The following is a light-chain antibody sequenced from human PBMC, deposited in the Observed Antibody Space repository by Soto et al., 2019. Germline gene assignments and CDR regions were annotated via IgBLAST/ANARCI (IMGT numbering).Light chain of an antibody. CDR3: QQRNNWWT. J-gene: IGKJ1*01. CDR2: DAS. Sequence: ETVLTQSPATLSLSPGERATLSCRASQSVSRYLAWYQQKPGQAPRLLIYDASNRATGIPDRFSASGSGTDFTLTFSSLEPEDFAVYYCQQRNNWWTFGQGTKVDIK. V-gene: IGKV3-11*01. CDR1: QSVSRY.